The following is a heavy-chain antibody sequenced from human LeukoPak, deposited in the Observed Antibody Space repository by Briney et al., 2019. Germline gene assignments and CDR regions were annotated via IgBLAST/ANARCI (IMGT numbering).Heavy chain of an antibody. CDR1: GYTFTGHY. CDR3: ARGPGGGGYNLNYYYYMDV. V-gene: IGHV1-2*06. CDR2: INPNIGGT. J-gene: IGHJ6*03. D-gene: IGHD5-24*01. Sequence: ASVKVSCKASGYTFTGHYIHWVRQAPGQGLEWMGRINPNIGGTTYAQNFEGRVTMTRDTSISTVYMELSRLRSDDTAVYYCARGPGGGGYNLNYYYYMDVWGKGTTVTVSS.